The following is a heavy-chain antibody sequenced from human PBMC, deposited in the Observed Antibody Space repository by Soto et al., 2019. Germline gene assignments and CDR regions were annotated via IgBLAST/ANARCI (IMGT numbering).Heavy chain of an antibody. J-gene: IGHJ6*02. CDR3: ARGGLGYCSGGSCYSAELSRYYYGMDV. CDR1: GGSISSGGYY. Sequence: QVQLQESGPGLVKPSQTLSLTCTVSGGSISSGGYYWSWFRQHPGKGLEWIGYIYSSGATYYNPSLKGRVTISVDTSKNQFSLELSSVTAADTAVYYCARGGLGYCSGGSCYSAELSRYYYGMDVWSQGTTVTVAS. D-gene: IGHD2-15*01. V-gene: IGHV4-31*03. CDR2: IYSSGAT.